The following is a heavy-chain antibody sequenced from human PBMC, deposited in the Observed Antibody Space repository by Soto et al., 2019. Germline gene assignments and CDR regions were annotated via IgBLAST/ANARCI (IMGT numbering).Heavy chain of an antibody. Sequence: ASVKVSCKASGYTFTGYYMHWVRQAPGQGLEWMGWINPNSGGTNYAQKFQGWVTMTRDTSISTAYMELSRLRSDDTAVYYCARAGRLRITIFGAVPTEDAFDIWGQGTMVTVSS. CDR2: INPNSGGT. V-gene: IGHV1-2*04. J-gene: IGHJ3*02. CDR1: GYTFTGYY. D-gene: IGHD3-3*01. CDR3: ARAGRLRITIFGAVPTEDAFDI.